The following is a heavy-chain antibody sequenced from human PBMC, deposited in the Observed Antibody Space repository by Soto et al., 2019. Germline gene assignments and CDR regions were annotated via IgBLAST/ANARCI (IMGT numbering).Heavy chain of an antibody. CDR1: GFTFSSYW. CDR2: INSDGSST. J-gene: IGHJ6*02. V-gene: IGHV3-74*01. CDR3: ARNPSYGSGSYYNIDYYYYGMDV. Sequence: PGGSLRLSCAASGFTFSSYWMHWVRQAPGKGLVWVSRINSDGSSTSYADSVKGRFTISRDNAKNTLYLQMNSLRAEDTAVYYCARNPSYGSGSYYNIDYYYYGMDVWGQGTTVTVSS. D-gene: IGHD3-10*01.